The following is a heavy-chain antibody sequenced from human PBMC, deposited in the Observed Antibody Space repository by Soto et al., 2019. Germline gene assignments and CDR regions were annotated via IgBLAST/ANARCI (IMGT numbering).Heavy chain of an antibody. CDR2: ITGRGESS. CDR3: AARDGRWLPYCSDF. D-gene: IGHD6-19*01. V-gene: IGHV3-23*01. Sequence: PGGALRLYCTGSGLKFSNYAMTWVRQAPGKGLQWISTITGRGESSYYAESVKGRFTISRDNSRNTLYLQMSSLRADDTGIYYCAARDGRWLPYCSDFWGPGALVTVSS. J-gene: IGHJ4*02. CDR1: GLKFSNYA.